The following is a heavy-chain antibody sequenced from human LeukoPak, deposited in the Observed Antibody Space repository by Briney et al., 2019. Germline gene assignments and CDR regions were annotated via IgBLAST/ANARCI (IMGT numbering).Heavy chain of an antibody. J-gene: IGHJ4*02. CDR1: GFTFSNSW. V-gene: IGHV3-7*03. CDR3: ARDYSNYGQKGRDY. D-gene: IGHD4-11*01. Sequence: GGSLRLSCLASGFTFSNSWMTWVRQAPGRGLEWVANIKEDGSDKQYVDSVRGRFTNSRDNAKNTLYPQMNSLRAEDTAVYYCARDYSNYGQKGRDYWGQGTLVTVSS. CDR2: IKEDGSDK.